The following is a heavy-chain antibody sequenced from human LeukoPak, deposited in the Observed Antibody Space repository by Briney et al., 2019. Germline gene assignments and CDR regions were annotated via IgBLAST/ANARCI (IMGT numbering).Heavy chain of an antibody. CDR1: GDSITDSY. Sequence: SETLSPSCTVSGDSITDSYWHWFRQPPGQRLEWLGYMHNSGTTYSNPSLKSRVAVSIDTSNNQLFLKMTSVTTADTAIYYCARRPYSIPGYFDLWGRGALVTVSS. J-gene: IGHJ2*01. V-gene: IGHV4-59*01. CDR3: ARRPYSIPGYFDL. D-gene: IGHD2-21*01. CDR2: MHNSGTT.